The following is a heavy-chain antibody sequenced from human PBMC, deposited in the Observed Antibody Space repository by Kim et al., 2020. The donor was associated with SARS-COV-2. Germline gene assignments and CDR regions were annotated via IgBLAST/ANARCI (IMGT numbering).Heavy chain of an antibody. CDR3: ARNGDGNWFDL. CDR2: ISYDGSNK. Sequence: GGSLRLSCAASGFTFSSYAMHWVRQAPGKGLEWVSVISYDGSNKYYADSVKGRFTISRDNSKNTLYLQMNSLRAEDTAVYYCARNGDGNWFDLWGQGTLVTVSS. V-gene: IGHV3-30-3*01. J-gene: IGHJ5*02. D-gene: IGHD3-10*01. CDR1: GFTFSSYA.